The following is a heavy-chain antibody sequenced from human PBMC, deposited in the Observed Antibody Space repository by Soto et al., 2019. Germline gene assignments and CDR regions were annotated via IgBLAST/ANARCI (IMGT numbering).Heavy chain of an antibody. Sequence: QVQLQESGPGLVKPSETLSLTCTVSGGSISSYYWSWIRQPAGKGLEWIGGIYTSGSTNSNPPLKSRVPMSVDTSKNQCPSELSSLFAGDTAVYSCARDFGGSGHDTPKEYYYGMDVWGQGTTVTVSS. V-gene: IGHV4-4*07. CDR3: ARDFGGSGHDTPKEYYYGMDV. J-gene: IGHJ6*02. CDR1: GGSISSYY. D-gene: IGHD5-12*01. CDR2: IYTSGST.